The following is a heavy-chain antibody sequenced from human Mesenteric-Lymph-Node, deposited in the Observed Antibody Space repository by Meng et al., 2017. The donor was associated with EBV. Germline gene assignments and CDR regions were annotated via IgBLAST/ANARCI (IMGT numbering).Heavy chain of an antibody. CDR2: INHSGST. Sequence: VGLQHGGAGLLKPSGTLSPTCAVYGGSFSGYFWSWIRQAPGKGLEWIGEINHSGSTNYNPSLKSRVTISVDTSKNQFSLKLSSVTAADTAVYYCARGGGYSYGQPQDLWGQGTLVTVSS. V-gene: IGHV4-34*01. J-gene: IGHJ4*02. CDR1: GGSFSGYF. CDR3: ARGGGYSYGQPQDL. D-gene: IGHD5-18*01.